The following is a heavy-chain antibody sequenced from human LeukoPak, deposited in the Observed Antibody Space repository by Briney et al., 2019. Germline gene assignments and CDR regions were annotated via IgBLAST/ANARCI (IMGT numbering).Heavy chain of an antibody. CDR2: ISGSGGST. J-gene: IGHJ4*02. Sequence: PGGSLRLSCAASGFTFISYAMSWVRQAPGKGLEWVSVISGSGGSTYYADSVKGRFTISRDNSKNTLYLQMNSLRAEDTAVYYCAKAGPTSTITYSSVDYWGQGTLVTVSS. CDR3: AKAGPTSTITYSSVDY. CDR1: GFTFISYA. V-gene: IGHV3-23*01. D-gene: IGHD5/OR15-5a*01.